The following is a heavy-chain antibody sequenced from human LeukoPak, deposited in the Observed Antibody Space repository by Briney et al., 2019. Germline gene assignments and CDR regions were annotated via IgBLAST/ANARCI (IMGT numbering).Heavy chain of an antibody. CDR3: AREGSGQGASHFYYMDV. D-gene: IGHD3-10*01. J-gene: IGHJ6*03. CDR1: GYTFTNYF. CDR2: INPSGDSR. V-gene: IGHV1-46*01. Sequence: ASVKVSCKASGYTFTNYFLHWVRQAPGQGLEWMGMINPSGDSRTYAQKFQGRVTMTRDMSTSTVYMELSSLRSEDTAVYYCAREGSGQGASHFYYMDVWGKGTTVTVSS.